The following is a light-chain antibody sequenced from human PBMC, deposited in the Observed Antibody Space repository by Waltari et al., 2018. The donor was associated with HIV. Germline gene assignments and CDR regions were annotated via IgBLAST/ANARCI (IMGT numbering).Light chain of an antibody. V-gene: IGLV2-14*03. CDR3: SSYTSSRTVV. CDR1: SSDVGGYNY. J-gene: IGLJ2*01. CDR2: DVS. Sequence: QSALTQPASVSGSPGQSITISCTGTSSDVGGYNYVSWYQQHPGKAPKLMIYDVSNRPSGVSNRFSGSKSGNTASLTISGLQVEDEADYYCSSYTSSRTVVFGGGTNLTVL.